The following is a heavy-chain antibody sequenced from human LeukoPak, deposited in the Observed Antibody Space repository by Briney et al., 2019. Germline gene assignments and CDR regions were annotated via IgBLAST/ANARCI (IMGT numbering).Heavy chain of an antibody. J-gene: IGHJ4*02. CDR3: AKKGAGYYDSRLASYFDY. V-gene: IGHV3-23*01. CDR1: GFTFRSYA. D-gene: IGHD3-22*01. CDR2: ISGSGGST. Sequence: GGSLRLSCAASGFTFRSYAMTWVRQAPGKGLEWVSAISGSGGSTYYADSVKGRFTISRDNSKNTLYLQMNSLRAEDTAVYYCAKKGAGYYDSRLASYFDYWGQGTLVTVYS.